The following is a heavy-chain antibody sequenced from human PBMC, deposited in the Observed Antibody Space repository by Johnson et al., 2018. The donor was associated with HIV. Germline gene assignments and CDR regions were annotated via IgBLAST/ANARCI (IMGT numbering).Heavy chain of an antibody. D-gene: IGHD6-6*01. CDR3: ARDLDSSSSEDAFDI. V-gene: IGHV3-20*04. CDR1: GFTFTTYD. J-gene: IGHJ3*02. Sequence: VLLVESGGGVVQPGGSLRLSCVASGFTFTTYDFHWVRQAPGKGLEWVSGINWNGGSTSYADSVKGRFTISRDNAKNSLYLQMNSLRAEDTALYYCARDLDSSSSEDAFDIWGQGTMVTVSS. CDR2: INWNGGST.